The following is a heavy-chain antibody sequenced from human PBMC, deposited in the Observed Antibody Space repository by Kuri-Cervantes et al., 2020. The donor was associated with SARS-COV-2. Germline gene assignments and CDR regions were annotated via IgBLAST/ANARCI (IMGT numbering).Heavy chain of an antibody. CDR2: INPNSGGT. V-gene: IGHV1-2*02. CDR3: ARSGDCSSTSCYSLHGRNWFDP. D-gene: IGHD2-2*02. J-gene: IGHJ5*02. Sequence: ASVKVSCKASGYTFTGYYMHWVRQAPGQGLEWMGWINPNSGGTNYAQKFQGRVTMTRDTSTSTVYMELSSLRSEDTAVYYCARSGDCSSTSCYSLHGRNWFDPWGQGTLVTVSS. CDR1: GYTFTGYY.